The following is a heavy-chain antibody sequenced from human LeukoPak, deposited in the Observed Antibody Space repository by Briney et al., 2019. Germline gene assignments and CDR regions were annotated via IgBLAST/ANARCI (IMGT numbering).Heavy chain of an antibody. D-gene: IGHD3-3*01. Sequence: SETLSLTCTVSGGSISSYYWSWIRQPPGKGLEWIGYIYYSGSTNYNPSLKSRVTISVDTSKNQFSLKLSSVTAADTAVYYCARNDFWSGYYRYGMDVWGQGTTVTVSS. J-gene: IGHJ6*02. CDR1: GGSISSYY. V-gene: IGHV4-59*01. CDR2: IYYSGST. CDR3: ARNDFWSGYYRYGMDV.